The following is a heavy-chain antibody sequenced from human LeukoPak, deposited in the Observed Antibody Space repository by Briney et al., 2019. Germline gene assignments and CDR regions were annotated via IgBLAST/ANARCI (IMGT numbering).Heavy chain of an antibody. Sequence: GGSLRLSCAASGFTFSSYSMNWVRQAPGKGLEWVSSISSSSSYIYYADSVKGRFTISRDNAKNSLYLQMNSLRAEDTAVYYCARAGRDSSSWSFPYGMDVWGQGTTVTVSS. J-gene: IGHJ6*02. CDR2: ISSSSSYI. V-gene: IGHV3-21*01. CDR3: ARAGRDSSSWSFPYGMDV. D-gene: IGHD6-13*01. CDR1: GFTFSSYS.